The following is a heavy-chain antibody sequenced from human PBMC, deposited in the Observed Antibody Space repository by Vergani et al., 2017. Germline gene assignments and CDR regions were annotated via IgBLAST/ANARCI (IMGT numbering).Heavy chain of an antibody. CDR1: GGSISSGTYY. CDR2: IYTSRGT. V-gene: IGHV4-61*02. D-gene: IGHD4-23*01. CDR3: ARDDRWGLALDI. J-gene: IGHJ3*02. Sequence: QVQLQESGPGLVKPSQTLSLTCTVSGGSISSGTYYWSWIRQPAGKGLEWIGRIYTSRGTNYNPSLKSRLTMSVDTSRNQFSLKLNSVAAADTAVYYCARDDRWGLALDIWGQGTMVTVSP.